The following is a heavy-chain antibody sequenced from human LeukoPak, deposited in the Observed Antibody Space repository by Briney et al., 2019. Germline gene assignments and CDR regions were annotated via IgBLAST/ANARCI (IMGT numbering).Heavy chain of an antibody. CDR1: GGSISSSNW. CDR2: IYHSGST. J-gene: IGHJ3*02. CDR3: AREGDYYGSGAIGDDAFDI. V-gene: IGHV4-4*02. D-gene: IGHD3-10*01. Sequence: SGTLSLTCAVSGGSISSSNWWSWVRQPPGKGLEWIGEIYHSGSTNYNPSLKSRVTISVDTSKNQFSLKLSSVTAADTAVYYCAREGDYYGSGAIGDDAFDIWGQGTMVTVSS.